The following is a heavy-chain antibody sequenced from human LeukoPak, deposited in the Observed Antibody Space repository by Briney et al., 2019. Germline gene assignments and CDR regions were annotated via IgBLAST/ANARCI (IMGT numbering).Heavy chain of an antibody. D-gene: IGHD2-2*01. CDR1: GYSFTTYW. CDR3: ARHRAIGSSRWFDP. Sequence: GESLKISCKGSGYSFTTYWIAWVRQMPGKGLEWMGIIYPGDSDTRYSPFFQGQVAISADKSISTAYLQWSSLKASDTAMYYCARHRAIGSSRWFDPWGQGTLVTVSS. V-gene: IGHV5-51*01. CDR2: IYPGDSDT. J-gene: IGHJ5*02.